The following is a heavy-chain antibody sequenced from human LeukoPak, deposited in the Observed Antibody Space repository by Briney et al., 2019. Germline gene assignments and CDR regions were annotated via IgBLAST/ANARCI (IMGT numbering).Heavy chain of an antibody. D-gene: IGHD1-26*01. V-gene: IGHV3-15*01. CDR2: IKSKTDGGTT. J-gene: IGHJ6*03. Sequence: GGSLRLSCAASGFTFSNAWMSWVRQAPGKGLEWVGRIKSKTDGGTTDYAAPVKGRFTISRDDSKNTLYLQMNSLKTEDTAVYYCTTGVGATYLYYYYYYMDVWGKGTTVTVSS. CDR1: GFTFSNAW. CDR3: TTGVGATYLYYYYYYMDV.